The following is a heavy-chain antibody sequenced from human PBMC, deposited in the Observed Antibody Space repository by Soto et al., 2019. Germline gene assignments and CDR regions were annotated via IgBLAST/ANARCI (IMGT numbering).Heavy chain of an antibody. CDR3: ASDLSGRADV. CDR1: GFSFDEYA. CDR2: ISSNGGSI. V-gene: IGHV3-9*01. J-gene: IGHJ6*02. Sequence: EVQLVESGGGLVQPGKSLRLTCAVSGFSFDEYAMHWVRQAPGKGLEWVSGISSNGGSIAYADSVRGRLTISRDNARNSLFLQMNSLRVEDTAVYYCASDLSGRADVWGQGTTVTVSS. D-gene: IGHD3-10*01.